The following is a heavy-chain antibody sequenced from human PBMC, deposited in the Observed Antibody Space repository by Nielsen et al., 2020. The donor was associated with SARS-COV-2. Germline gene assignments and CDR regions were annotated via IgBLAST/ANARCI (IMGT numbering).Heavy chain of an antibody. D-gene: IGHD3-22*01. Sequence: WIRQPPGKGLEWIGEIYHGGSTNYNPSLKSRVTISVDKSKNQFSLKLSSVTAADTAVYYCARITMIVVVSDYYYYYGMDVWGQGTTVTVSS. CDR2: IYHGGST. CDR3: ARITMIVVVSDYYYYYGMDV. J-gene: IGHJ6*02. V-gene: IGHV4-4*02.